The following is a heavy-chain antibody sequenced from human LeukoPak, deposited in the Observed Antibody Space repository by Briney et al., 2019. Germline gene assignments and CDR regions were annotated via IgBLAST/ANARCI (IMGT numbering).Heavy chain of an antibody. CDR1: GYTFTGYY. V-gene: IGHV1-2*06. CDR3: ARVRHSTYYYDSSGYYPNWFDP. CDR2: INPNSGGT. Sequence: GASVKVSCKASGYTFTGYYMHWVRQAPGQGLEWMGRINPNSGGTNYAQKFQGRVTMTRDTSISTAYMELSRVRSDDTAVYYCARVRHSTYYYDSSGYYPNWFDPWGQGTLVTVSS. J-gene: IGHJ5*02. D-gene: IGHD3-22*01.